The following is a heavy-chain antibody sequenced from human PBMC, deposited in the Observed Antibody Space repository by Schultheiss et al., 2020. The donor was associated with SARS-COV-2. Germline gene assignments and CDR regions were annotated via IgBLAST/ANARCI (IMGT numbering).Heavy chain of an antibody. J-gene: IGHJ6*02. CDR3: ATLRGYSYGYVYDMDV. CDR2: IYYSENT. Sequence: SCTVSGGSISSGDYYWNWIRQSPGKGLEWIGYIYYSENTYYNPSLKSRVTISVDTSKNQFSLKLSSVTAADTAVYYCATLRGYSYGYVYDMDVWGQGTTVTVSS. D-gene: IGHD5-18*01. V-gene: IGHV4-30-4*01. CDR1: GGSISSGDYY.